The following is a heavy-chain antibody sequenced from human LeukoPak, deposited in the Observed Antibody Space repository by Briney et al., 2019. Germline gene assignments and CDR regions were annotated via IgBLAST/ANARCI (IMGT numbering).Heavy chain of an antibody. CDR3: AKKASRVPGNDAFDI. CDR1: GFTFSDYS. Sequence: PGGSLRLSCVASGFTFSDYSMVWVRQAPGRGPEWVSGVNFGGHMADYAASVRGRFTISRDNSKNTVYLQMNSLRVDDTAVYFCAKKASRVPGNDAFDIWGQGMQVTVSS. D-gene: IGHD4/OR15-4a*01. J-gene: IGHJ3*02. V-gene: IGHV3-23*01. CDR2: VNFGGHMA.